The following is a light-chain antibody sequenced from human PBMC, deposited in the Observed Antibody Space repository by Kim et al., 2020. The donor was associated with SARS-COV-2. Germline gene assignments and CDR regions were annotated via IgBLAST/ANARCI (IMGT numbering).Light chain of an antibody. V-gene: IGKV1-5*03. Sequence: DIQMTQSPSTLSASVGDRVTITCRASESINSWLAWYQQRPGKAPKFLIYEASSLKSGVPSSISGSGSGTETTLTINSLRPDDFATCACQHHATSTFGQRTKVDIK. CDR2: EAS. CDR1: ESINSW. J-gene: IGKJ1*01. CDR3: QHHATST.